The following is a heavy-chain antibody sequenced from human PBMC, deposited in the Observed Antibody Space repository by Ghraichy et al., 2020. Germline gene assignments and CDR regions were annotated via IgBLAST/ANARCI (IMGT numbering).Heavy chain of an antibody. Sequence: GGSLRLSCAASGFTFSSYAMHWVRQAPGKGLEWVAVISYDGSNKYYADSVKGRFTISRDNSKNTLYLQMNSLRAEDTAVYYCARPLAYCGGDCYPGVIPPHDAFDIWGQGTMVTVSS. CDR3: ARPLAYCGGDCYPGVIPPHDAFDI. V-gene: IGHV3-30-3*01. D-gene: IGHD2-21*01. CDR1: GFTFSSYA. J-gene: IGHJ3*02. CDR2: ISYDGSNK.